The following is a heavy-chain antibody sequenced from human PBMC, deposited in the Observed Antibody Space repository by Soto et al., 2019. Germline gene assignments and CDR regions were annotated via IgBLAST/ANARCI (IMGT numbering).Heavy chain of an antibody. V-gene: IGHV1-46*01. D-gene: IGHD5-18*01. Sequence: ASVKVSCKASGYTFTSYYMHWVRQAPGQGLEWMGIINPSGGSTSYAQKFQGRVTMTRDTSTSTVYMELSSLRSEDTAVYYCARDDTAMALGDYSGQGTLVTRSS. J-gene: IGHJ4*02. CDR1: GYTFTSYY. CDR2: INPSGGST. CDR3: ARDDTAMALGDY.